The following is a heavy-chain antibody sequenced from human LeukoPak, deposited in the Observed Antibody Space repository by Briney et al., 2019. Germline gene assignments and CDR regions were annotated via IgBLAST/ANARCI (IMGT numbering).Heavy chain of an antibody. CDR3: ARQYYDILTGYRLNWFDP. CDR2: IIPIFGTA. Sequence: SVKVSCKASGYTFTGYYMHWVRRAPGQGLEWMGGIIPIFGTANYAQKFQGRVTITADESTSTAYMELSSLRSEDTAVYYCARQYYDILTGYRLNWFDPWGQGTLVTVSS. CDR1: GYTFTGYY. V-gene: IGHV1-69*13. D-gene: IGHD3-9*01. J-gene: IGHJ5*02.